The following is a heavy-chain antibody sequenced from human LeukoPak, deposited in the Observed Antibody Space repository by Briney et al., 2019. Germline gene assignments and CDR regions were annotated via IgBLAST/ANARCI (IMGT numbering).Heavy chain of an antibody. J-gene: IGHJ4*02. V-gene: IGHV4-34*01. CDR3: ARVYCSGGSCYGNYFDY. D-gene: IGHD2-15*01. Sequence: SETLSLTCAVYGGSFSGYFWSWIRQPPGKGLEWIGEINHSGSTNYNPSLKSRVTISVDTSKNQFSLKLSSVTAADTAVYYCARVYCSGGSCYGNYFDYWGQGTLVTVSS. CDR1: GGSFSGYF. CDR2: INHSGST.